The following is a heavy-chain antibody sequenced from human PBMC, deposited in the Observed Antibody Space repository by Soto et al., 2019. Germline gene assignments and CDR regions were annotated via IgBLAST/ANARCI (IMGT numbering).Heavy chain of an antibody. D-gene: IGHD3-22*01. J-gene: IGHJ6*02. CDR2: IYPGDSDT. Sequence: PGESLKISCKGSGYSFTSYWIGWVRQMPGKGLEWMGIIYPGDSDTRYSPSFQGQVTISADKSISTAYLQWSSLKASDTAMYYCARHYYYDSSGDYYYDMDVWGQGTTVTVS. V-gene: IGHV5-51*01. CDR3: ARHYYYDSSGDYYYDMDV. CDR1: GYSFTSYW.